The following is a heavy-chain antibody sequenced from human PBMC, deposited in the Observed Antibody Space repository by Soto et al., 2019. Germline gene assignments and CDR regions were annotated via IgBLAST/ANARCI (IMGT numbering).Heavy chain of an antibody. CDR1: GYRFSSYW. V-gene: IGHV5-51*01. CDR3: ARTPYYYGSGSKILDS. CDR2: IYPGDSDT. D-gene: IGHD3-10*01. J-gene: IGHJ4*02. Sequence: PGESLKISCQASGYRFSSYWIGWVRQMPGQGLEWMGIIYPGDSDTRYSPSFHGQVTISADKSINTAYLQWSGLKASDTAVYYCARTPYYYGSGSKILDSWGQGTLVTVSS.